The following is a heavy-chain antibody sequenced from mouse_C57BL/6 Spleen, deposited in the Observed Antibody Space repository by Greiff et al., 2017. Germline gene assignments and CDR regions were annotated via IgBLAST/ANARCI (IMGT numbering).Heavy chain of an antibody. CDR1: GYTFTSYW. D-gene: IGHD2-4*01. Sequence: QVQLQQPGAELVKPVASVMMSCKAPGYTFTSYWITRVTQRPGQGFEWIGDIYPGSGSTIYIETFMSKATLTIDKSYSTAYMQLSSLTSEDSAVYYCARRDDYDEAWFAYWGQGTLVTVSA. CDR2: IYPGSGST. CDR3: ARRDDYDEAWFAY. V-gene: IGHV1-55*01. J-gene: IGHJ3*01.